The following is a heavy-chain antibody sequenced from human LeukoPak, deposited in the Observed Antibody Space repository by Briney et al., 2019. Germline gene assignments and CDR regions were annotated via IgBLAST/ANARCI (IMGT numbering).Heavy chain of an antibody. J-gene: IGHJ4*02. CDR3: ARGLPYDSSGYSPDY. CDR1: GFTFSSYW. Sequence: GGSLRLSCAASGFTFSSYWMSWVRQAPGKGLEWVANIKQDGSEKYYVDSVKGRFTISRDNAKNSLYLQMNSLRAEDTAVYYCARGLPYDSSGYSPDYWGQGTLVTVSS. D-gene: IGHD3-22*01. CDR2: IKQDGSEK. V-gene: IGHV3-7*03.